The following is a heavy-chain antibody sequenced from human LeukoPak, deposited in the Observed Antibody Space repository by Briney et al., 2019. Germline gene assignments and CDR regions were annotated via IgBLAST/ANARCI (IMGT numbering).Heavy chain of an antibody. V-gene: IGHV4-61*02. CDR3: ARGVNLDY. Sequence: TSETLSLTCTVSGGSISSGSYYWRWIRQPAGKGLEWIGRIYTSGSTNYNPSLKSRVTISVDTSKNQFSLKLSSVTAADTAVYYCARGVNLDYWGQGTLVTVSS. D-gene: IGHD1-14*01. CDR1: GGSISSGSYY. J-gene: IGHJ4*02. CDR2: IYTSGST.